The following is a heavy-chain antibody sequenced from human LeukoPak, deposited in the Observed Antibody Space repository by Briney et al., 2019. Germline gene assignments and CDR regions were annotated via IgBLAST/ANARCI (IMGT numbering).Heavy chain of an antibody. D-gene: IGHD3-16*02. CDR2: ISWNSGSI. J-gene: IGHJ5*02. CDR3: ARDNYVWGSYRSNWFGP. Sequence: GGSLRLSCVASGFTFDDYGMHWVRQSPGKGLEWVSGISWNSGSIGYADSAKGRFTVSRDNAKNSLYLQMNNLRPEDTALYYCARDNYVWGSYRSNWFGPWGQGTLVTVSS. V-gene: IGHV3-9*01. CDR1: GFTFDDYG.